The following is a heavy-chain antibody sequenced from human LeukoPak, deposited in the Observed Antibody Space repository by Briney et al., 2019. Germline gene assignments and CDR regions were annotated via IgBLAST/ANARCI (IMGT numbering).Heavy chain of an antibody. CDR3: AKGEDYYGSGSFLTH. V-gene: IGHV3-30*18. J-gene: IGHJ4*02. CDR2: ISYDGSNK. Sequence: GGSLRLSCAASGFTFSSYGTHWVRQAPGKGLEWVAVISYDGSNKYYADSVKGRFTISRDNSKNTLYLQMNSLRAEDTAVYYCAKGEDYYGSGSFLTHWGQGTLVTVSS. CDR1: GFTFSSYG. D-gene: IGHD3-10*01.